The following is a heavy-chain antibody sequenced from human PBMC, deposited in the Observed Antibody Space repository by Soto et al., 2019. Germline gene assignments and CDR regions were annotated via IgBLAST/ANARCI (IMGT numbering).Heavy chain of an antibody. V-gene: IGHV3-30*18. J-gene: IGHJ4*02. CDR2: ISYDGSNK. D-gene: IGHD3-3*01. Sequence: SLRLSCAASGFTFSSYGMHWVRQAPGKGLEWVAVISYDGSNKYYADSVKGRFTISRDNSKNTLYLQMNSLRAEDTAVYYCAKDGYYDFWSGYYTGYYFDYWGQGTLVTVSS. CDR3: AKDGYYDFWSGYYTGYYFDY. CDR1: GFTFSSYG.